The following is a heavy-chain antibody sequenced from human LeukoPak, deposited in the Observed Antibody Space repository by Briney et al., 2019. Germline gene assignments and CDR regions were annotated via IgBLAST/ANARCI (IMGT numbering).Heavy chain of an antibody. Sequence: GGSLRLSCAASGFTFSGSPILWVRQASGKGLEWVGRIRSKADNYATAYAASVQGRFTISRDDSKDTAYLQLNSLKTEDTAVYYCTQSNYWGQGALVTVSS. CDR3: TQSNY. CDR2: IRSKADNYAT. J-gene: IGHJ4*02. CDR1: GFTFSGSP. V-gene: IGHV3-73*01.